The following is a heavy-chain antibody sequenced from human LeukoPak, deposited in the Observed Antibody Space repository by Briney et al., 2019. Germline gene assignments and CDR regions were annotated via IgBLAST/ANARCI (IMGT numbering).Heavy chain of an antibody. CDR3: ARRQLAAGGRGYFFDY. Sequence: PSETLSLTCSVSGGSISSSSYYWGWIRQPPGKGLEWIGSVYDSGITYYNPSLESRVTISVDTSKNQFSLKLSSVTAADTAVYHCARRQLAAGGRGYFFDYWGQGTLVTVSS. CDR1: GGSISSSSYY. D-gene: IGHD6-13*01. J-gene: IGHJ4*02. CDR2: VYDSGIT. V-gene: IGHV4-39*01.